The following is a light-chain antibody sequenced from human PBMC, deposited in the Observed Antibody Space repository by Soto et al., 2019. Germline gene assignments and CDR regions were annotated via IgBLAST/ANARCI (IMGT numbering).Light chain of an antibody. CDR2: YDS. CDR3: QVWKISSGHVV. CDR1: NIGSKS. V-gene: IGLV3-21*01. J-gene: IGLJ3*02. Sequence: SYELTQPPSVSGAPGKTASVACAGSNIGSKSVHWYQKKSGQAPVLVMYYDSDRPSEIPERFSGSNSGNTATLTISRVEAGDEADYYCQVWKISSGHVVFGGGTKVTVL.